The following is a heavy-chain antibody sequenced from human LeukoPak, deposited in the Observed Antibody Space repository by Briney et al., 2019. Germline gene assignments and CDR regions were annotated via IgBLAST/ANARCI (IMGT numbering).Heavy chain of an antibody. CDR1: GFTFSSYS. J-gene: IGHJ5*02. CDR3: ARDRQQWLAQGFDP. V-gene: IGHV3-21*01. Sequence: GGSLRLSCAASGFTFSSYSMNWVRQAPGKGLEWVSSISSSSSYIYYADSVKGRFTISRDNAKNSLYLQMNSLRAEGTAVYYCARDRQQWLAQGFDPWGQGTLVTVSS. D-gene: IGHD6-19*01. CDR2: ISSSSSYI.